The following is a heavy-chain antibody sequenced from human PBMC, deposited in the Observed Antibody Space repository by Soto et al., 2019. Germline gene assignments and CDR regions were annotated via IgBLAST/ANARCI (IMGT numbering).Heavy chain of an antibody. D-gene: IGHD6-19*01. Sequence: PSETLSLTCAVYGGSFSGYYWSWIRQPPGKGLEWIGEINHSGSTNYNPSLKSRVTISVDTSKNQFSLKLSSVTAADTAVYYCARADALAVAGTYYYYYGMDVWGQGTLVTVSS. CDR2: INHSGST. V-gene: IGHV4-34*01. J-gene: IGHJ6*02. CDR3: ARADALAVAGTYYYYYGMDV. CDR1: GGSFSGYY.